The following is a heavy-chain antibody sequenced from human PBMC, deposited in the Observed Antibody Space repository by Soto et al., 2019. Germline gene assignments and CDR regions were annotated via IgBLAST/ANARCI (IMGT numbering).Heavy chain of an antibody. Sequence: QVQLVQSGDEVMKTGASVRVSCKASGYIFASNGITWVRQAPGQGLEWMGWISIDNGNTKYGEKFEGRVTMTTDTPTSTPYVEVRSLRSDDTAMYYCASDSGDRCFYSWGQGTMVTVSS. V-gene: IGHV1-18*01. CDR3: ASDSGDRCFYS. CDR2: ISIDNGNT. CDR1: GYIFASNG. J-gene: IGHJ5*01. D-gene: IGHD3-10*01.